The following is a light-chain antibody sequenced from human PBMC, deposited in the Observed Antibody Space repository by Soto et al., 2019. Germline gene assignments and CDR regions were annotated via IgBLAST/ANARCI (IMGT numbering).Light chain of an antibody. Sequence: QSALTQPASVSGSPGQSITISCTGTSSDVGGFNYVSWYQQHPGKAPKLMIYAVSNRPSGISNRFSASKSGNTASLTISGLQAEDEGNYYCSSYTTSSILVFGGGTKLTVL. V-gene: IGLV2-14*01. CDR3: SSYTTSSILV. CDR2: AVS. J-gene: IGLJ2*01. CDR1: SSDVGGFNY.